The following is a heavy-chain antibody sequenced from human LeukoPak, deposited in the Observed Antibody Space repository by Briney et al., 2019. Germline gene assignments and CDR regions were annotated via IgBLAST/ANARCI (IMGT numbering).Heavy chain of an antibody. CDR2: ISDSGST. D-gene: IGHD2-15*01. CDR3: ASSFKDPYSWFDP. Sequence: SETLSLTCTVSGGSISGFYWCWIRQPPGQGLDWIGCISDSGSTIYNPSLKSRVTMSIDTSKNQFSLRLTSVTAAGTAVYFCASSFKDPYSWFDPWGQGTLVTVSS. CDR1: GGSISGFY. V-gene: IGHV4-59*01. J-gene: IGHJ5*02.